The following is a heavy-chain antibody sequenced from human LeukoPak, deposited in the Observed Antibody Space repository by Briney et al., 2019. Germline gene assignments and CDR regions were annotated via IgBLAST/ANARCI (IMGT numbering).Heavy chain of an antibody. CDR2: ISAYNGNT. J-gene: IGHJ4*02. D-gene: IGHD6-19*01. CDR1: GYTFTSYG. CDR3: AREKSGYSSGWYYFY. Sequence: ASVKVSCKASGYTFTSYGISWVRQAPGQGLECMGWISAYNGNTNYAQKLQGRVTMTTDTSTSTAYMELRSLRSDDTAVYYCAREKSGYSSGWYYFYWGQGTLVTVSS. V-gene: IGHV1-18*01.